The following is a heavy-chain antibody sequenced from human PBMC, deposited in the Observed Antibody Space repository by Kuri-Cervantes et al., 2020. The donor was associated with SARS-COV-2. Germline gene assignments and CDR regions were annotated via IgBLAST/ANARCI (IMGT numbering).Heavy chain of an antibody. D-gene: IGHD3-16*01. Sequence: ASVKVSCKASGYTFTGYYMHWVRQAPGQGLEWMGWINPNSGGTNYAQKFQGWVTMTRDTSISTAYMELSRLRSDDTAVYYCAKVRSLDDPVNFDYWGQGTLVTVSS. J-gene: IGHJ4*02. CDR3: AKVRSLDDPVNFDY. CDR2: INPNSGGT. CDR1: GYTFTGYY. V-gene: IGHV1-2*04.